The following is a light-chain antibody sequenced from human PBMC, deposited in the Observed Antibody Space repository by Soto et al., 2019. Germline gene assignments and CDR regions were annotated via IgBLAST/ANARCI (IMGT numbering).Light chain of an antibody. J-gene: IGKJ1*01. CDR1: LSVTSY. V-gene: IGKV3D-15*01. Sequence: ENVLTQSPGTLSLSPGERATLSCRASLSVTSYLAWYQKKPGQPPRLLIYGAYNRPTGIPDRFSGSGSGTEFALTISSLQSEDFAVYFCQQYDNWPRTFGQGTKVDIK. CDR2: GAY. CDR3: QQYDNWPRT.